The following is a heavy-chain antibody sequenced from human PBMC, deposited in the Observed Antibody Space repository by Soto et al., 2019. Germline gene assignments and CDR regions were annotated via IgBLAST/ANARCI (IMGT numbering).Heavy chain of an antibody. J-gene: IGHJ4*02. CDR1: GGSISGYY. CDR3: ARSSTGYGGAV. Sequence: QVQLQESGPGLVKPSENLSLTCTVSGGSISGYYWTWIRQSPGKGLEWIGYIHNSGRTDYTPSLKSRVTISVDTSKNQFSLKVTSVTATDTAVYYCARSSTGYGGAVWGQGILVTVSS. V-gene: IGHV4-59*08. D-gene: IGHD3-9*01. CDR2: IHNSGRT.